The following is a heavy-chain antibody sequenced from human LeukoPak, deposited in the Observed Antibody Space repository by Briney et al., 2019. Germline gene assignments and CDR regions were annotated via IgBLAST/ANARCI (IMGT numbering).Heavy chain of an antibody. CDR2: INPNSGAT. CDR3: ARDGYYSSSWEDFDY. J-gene: IGHJ4*02. Sequence: GASVKVSCKASGYTFSGHYMHWVRLAPGQGLEWMGWINPNSGATNYAQKFQGRATMTRDTSISTAYMELSRLRSDDTAVYYCARDGYYSSSWEDFDYWGQGTLVTVSS. CDR1: GYTFSGHY. V-gene: IGHV1-2*02. D-gene: IGHD6-13*01.